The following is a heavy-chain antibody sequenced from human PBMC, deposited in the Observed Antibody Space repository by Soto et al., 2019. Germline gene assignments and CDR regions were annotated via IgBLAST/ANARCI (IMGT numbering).Heavy chain of an antibody. Sequence: GGFLRLSCVASGFTFSHYTVHWVRQAPGKGLEWVAFIAYDGITEYYAESVKGRFTISRDNSKNTLFLQMNSLRIEDTALYYCAREKYGDYFFDYWGQGSLVTVSS. CDR3: AREKYGDYFFDY. CDR2: IAYDGITE. V-gene: IGHV3-30-3*01. D-gene: IGHD4-17*01. J-gene: IGHJ4*02. CDR1: GFTFSHYT.